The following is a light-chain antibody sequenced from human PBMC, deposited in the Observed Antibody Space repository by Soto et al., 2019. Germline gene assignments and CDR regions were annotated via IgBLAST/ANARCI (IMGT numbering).Light chain of an antibody. Sequence: EIVLTQSPATLSLSPGERATLSCRASQSVSNNYLAWYQQKPGQAPRLLIYGASTRATGIPARFSGRGSGTEFTLTISSLQSVDFAVYYCQQYDNWPQTFGQGTKVDIK. CDR1: QSVSNN. J-gene: IGKJ1*01. CDR2: GAS. V-gene: IGKV3-15*01. CDR3: QQYDNWPQT.